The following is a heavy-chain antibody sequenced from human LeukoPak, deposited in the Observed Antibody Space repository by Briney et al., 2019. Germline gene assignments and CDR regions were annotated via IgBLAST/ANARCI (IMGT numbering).Heavy chain of an antibody. CDR1: GYSFTSYW. J-gene: IGHJ4*02. D-gene: IGHD3-10*01. Sequence: PGESLNISCKGSGYSFTSYWIGWVRQMPGKGLEWVGIIYPGDSDTRYSPSFQGQVTISADKSISTAYLQWSSLKASDTAMYYCARLNDYYGSGSYYNLPGYWGQGTLVTVSS. CDR3: ARLNDYYGSGSYYNLPGY. V-gene: IGHV5-51*03. CDR2: IYPGDSDT.